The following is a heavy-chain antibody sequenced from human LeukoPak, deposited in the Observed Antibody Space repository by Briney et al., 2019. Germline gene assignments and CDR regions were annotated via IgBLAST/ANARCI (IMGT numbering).Heavy chain of an antibody. CDR3: AREGYGDAEGMDV. CDR2: IYYSGST. V-gene: IGHV4-59*12. D-gene: IGHD4-17*01. CDR1: GGSMSSYY. J-gene: IGHJ6*02. Sequence: SETLSLTCTVSGGSMSSYYWSWIRQPPGKGLEWIGYIYYSGSTNYNPSLKSRLTISVDTSKNQFSLKLSSVTAADTAVYYCAREGYGDAEGMDVWGQGTTVTVSS.